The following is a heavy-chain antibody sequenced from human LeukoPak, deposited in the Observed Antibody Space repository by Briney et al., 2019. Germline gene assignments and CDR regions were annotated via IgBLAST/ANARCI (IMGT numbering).Heavy chain of an antibody. CDR3: AKVGTPTAPPPPPLIDF. CDR1: GGSISSYY. Sequence: PSETLSLTCTVSGGSISSYYWSWIRQPPGKGLEWIGYIYYSGSTNYNPSLKSRVTISVDTSKNQFSLKLSSVTAADTAVYFCAKVGTPTAPPPPPLIDFWGQGTLVTVSS. D-gene: IGHD3-10*01. V-gene: IGHV4-59*08. CDR2: IYYSGST. J-gene: IGHJ4*02.